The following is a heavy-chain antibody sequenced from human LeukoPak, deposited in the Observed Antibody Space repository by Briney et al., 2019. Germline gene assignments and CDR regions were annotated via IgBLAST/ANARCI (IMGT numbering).Heavy chain of an antibody. J-gene: IGHJ4*02. Sequence: ASVTVSCKVSGYTLTELSMHWVRQAPGKGLEWMGGFDPEDGETIYAQKFQGRVTMTEDTSTDTTYMELSSLRSEDTAVYYCATADSSGYSFDYWGQGTLVTVSS. CDR2: FDPEDGET. CDR1: GYTLTELS. CDR3: ATADSSGYSFDY. D-gene: IGHD3-22*01. V-gene: IGHV1-24*01.